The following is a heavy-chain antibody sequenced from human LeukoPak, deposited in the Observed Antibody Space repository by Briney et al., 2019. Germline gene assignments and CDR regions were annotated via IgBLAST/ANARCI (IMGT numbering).Heavy chain of an antibody. Sequence: SETLSATCAVSGYSISTSYYWGWIRQPPGKGLEWIGTVHHSGYTYSNPSLKSRVTISLDTSKNQFSLQLSSVTAADTALYYCVRASNSGYYYFDYWGQGTLVTVSS. V-gene: IGHV4-38-2*01. CDR2: VHHSGYT. D-gene: IGHD3-22*01. CDR3: VRASNSGYYYFDY. J-gene: IGHJ4*02. CDR1: GYSISTSYY.